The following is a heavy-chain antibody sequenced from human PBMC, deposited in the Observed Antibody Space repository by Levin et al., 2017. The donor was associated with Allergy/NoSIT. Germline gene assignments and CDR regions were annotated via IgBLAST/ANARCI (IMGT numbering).Heavy chain of an antibody. V-gene: IGHV3-9*01. CDR3: ARDNIGLPDAFDI. Sequence: GGSLRLSCAASGFTFDDYAMHWVRQAPGKGLEGFSGISWNSGSIGYADSVKGRFTISRDNAQNSLYLQMNSLRTEDTALYYCARDNIGLPDAFDIWGQGIMVIVSS. D-gene: IGHD2-15*01. J-gene: IGHJ3*02. CDR2: ISWNSGSI. CDR1: GFTFDDYA.